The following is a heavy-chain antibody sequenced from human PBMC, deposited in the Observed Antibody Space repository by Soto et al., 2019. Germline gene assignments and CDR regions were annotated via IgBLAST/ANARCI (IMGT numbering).Heavy chain of an antibody. CDR3: AKGVAARASGALYYGMDV. V-gene: IGHV3-23*01. CDR1: GFTFSSYA. CDR2: ISGSGGST. D-gene: IGHD6-6*01. J-gene: IGHJ6*02. Sequence: EVQLLESGGGLVQPGGSLRLSCAASGFTFSSYAMSWVRQAPGKGLEWVSAISGSGGSTYYADSVKGRFTISRDNSKNTLYLQMNSLRAEDTAVYYCAKGVAARASGALYYGMDVWGQGTTVTVSS.